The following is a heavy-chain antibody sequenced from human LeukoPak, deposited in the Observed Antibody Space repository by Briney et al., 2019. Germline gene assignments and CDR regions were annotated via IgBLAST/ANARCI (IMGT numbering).Heavy chain of an antibody. Sequence: ASVKVSCKASGYTFTSYGISWVRQAPGQGLEWMGWISAYNGNTNYAQKLQGRVTMTTDTSTSTAYMELRSLRSDDTAVYYCAREAGYCSSASCHYNWFDLWGQGTLVIVSS. CDR3: AREAGYCSSASCHYNWFDL. V-gene: IGHV1-18*01. J-gene: IGHJ5*02. CDR2: ISAYNGNT. CDR1: GYTFTSYG. D-gene: IGHD2-2*01.